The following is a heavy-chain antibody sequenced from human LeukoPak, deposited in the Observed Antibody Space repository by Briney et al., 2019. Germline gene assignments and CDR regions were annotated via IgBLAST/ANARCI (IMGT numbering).Heavy chain of an antibody. V-gene: IGHV4-30-4*01. Sequence: SQTLSLTCTVSGGSISSGDYYWSWIRQPPGKGLEWIGYIYYSGSTYYNPSLKSRVTISVDTSKNQFSLKLSSVTAADTAVYYCASASGGSGWFRDHAFDIWGQGTMVTVSS. CDR3: ASASGGSGWFRDHAFDI. J-gene: IGHJ3*02. CDR1: GGSISSGDYY. CDR2: IYYSGST. D-gene: IGHD6-19*01.